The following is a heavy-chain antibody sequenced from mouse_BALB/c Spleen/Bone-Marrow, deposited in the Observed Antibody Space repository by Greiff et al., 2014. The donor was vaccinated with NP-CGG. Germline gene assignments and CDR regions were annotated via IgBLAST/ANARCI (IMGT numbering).Heavy chain of an antibody. CDR3: ARGDYRYGETMDY. D-gene: IGHD2-14*01. J-gene: IGHJ4*01. CDR2: ISLYSGNT. V-gene: IGHV1-67*01. Sequence: VQLQQSGPELVRPGVSVKISCKGSGYTFTDYGMHWVKQSHAKSLEWIGLISLYSGNTNYNQKFKDKATMTVDKSSSTAYMELARLTSEDSAIYYCARGDYRYGETMDYWGQGTSVTVSS. CDR1: GYTFTDYG.